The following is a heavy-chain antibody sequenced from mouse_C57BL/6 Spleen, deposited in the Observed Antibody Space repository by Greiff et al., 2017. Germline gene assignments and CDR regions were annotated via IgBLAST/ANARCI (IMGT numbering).Heavy chain of an antibody. CDR3: TEEDSLPEAMDY. D-gene: IGHD5-5*01. CDR1: GYTFTGYE. V-gene: IGHV1-15*01. CDR2: IDPETGGT. J-gene: IGHJ4*01. Sequence: VKLVESGPELVRPGASVTLSCKASGYTFTGYEMHWVKQTPVNGLEWIGAIDPETGGTAYNQKFKGKAILTADKSSSTAYMELRSLTSEDSAVYYCTEEDSLPEAMDYWGQGTSVTVSS.